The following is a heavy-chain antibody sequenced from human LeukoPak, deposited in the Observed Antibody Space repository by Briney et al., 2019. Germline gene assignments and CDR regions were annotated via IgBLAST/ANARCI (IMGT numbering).Heavy chain of an antibody. CDR3: ARRGSYDSSGCRDAFDI. J-gene: IGHJ3*02. Sequence: GESLQISSKGSGYNFSSYGIGWVRQMPGKGLEWMGIIYPSDSETRYSPSFRGQVSISADKSISTAYLQWSSLKASDSAMYYCARRGSYDSSGCRDAFDIWGQGTLVTVSS. V-gene: IGHV5-51*01. CDR2: IYPSDSET. CDR1: GYNFSSYG. D-gene: IGHD3-22*01.